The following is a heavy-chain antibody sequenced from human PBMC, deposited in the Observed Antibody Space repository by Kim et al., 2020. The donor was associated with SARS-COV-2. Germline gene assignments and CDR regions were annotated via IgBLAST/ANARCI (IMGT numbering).Heavy chain of an antibody. CDR1: GYTFTSYA. V-gene: IGHV7-4-1*02. D-gene: IGHD6-19*01. Sequence: ASVKVSCKASGYTFTSYAMNWVRQAPGQGLEWMGWINTNTGNPTYAQGFTGRFVFSLVTSVSTAYLQISSLKAEDTAVYYCARDRQWLVWGAFDIWGQGTMVTVSS. J-gene: IGHJ3*02. CDR3: ARDRQWLVWGAFDI. CDR2: INTNTGNP.